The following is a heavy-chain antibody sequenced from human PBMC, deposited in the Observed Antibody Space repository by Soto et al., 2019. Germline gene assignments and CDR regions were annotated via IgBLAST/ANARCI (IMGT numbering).Heavy chain of an antibody. J-gene: IGHJ4*02. V-gene: IGHV3-30*18. CDR1: GFTFSSYG. CDR2: ISSDGNIK. D-gene: IGHD6-19*01. Sequence: QVQLVESGRGVVQPGRSLRLSCAASGFTFSSYGMHWVRQAPGKGLECVAIISSDGNIKYYADSVKGRFTISRDNSKNTLSLQMNSLRAEDTAVYYFAKDIGQWVAVAGRGPYWGQGTLVTVSS. CDR3: AKDIGQWVAVAGRGPY.